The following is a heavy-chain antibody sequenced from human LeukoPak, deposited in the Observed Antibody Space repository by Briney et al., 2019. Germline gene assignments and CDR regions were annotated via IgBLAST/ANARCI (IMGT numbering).Heavy chain of an antibody. Sequence: LAGGSLRLSCAASGFTFSSYWMHWVRHAPGKGLVWASRINSDGSSTSYADSVKGRFTISRDNAKNTLYLQMNSLRAEDTAVYYCARGVAGYCTNGVCYPLDYWGQGTLVTVSS. D-gene: IGHD2-8*01. CDR3: ARGVAGYCTNGVCYPLDY. J-gene: IGHJ4*02. V-gene: IGHV3-74*01. CDR2: INSDGSST. CDR1: GFTFSSYW.